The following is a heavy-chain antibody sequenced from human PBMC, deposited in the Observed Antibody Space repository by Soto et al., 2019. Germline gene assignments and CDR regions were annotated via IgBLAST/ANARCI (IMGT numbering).Heavy chain of an antibody. D-gene: IGHD2-2*02. V-gene: IGHV4-31*03. CDR1: GGSISSGGYY. CDR3: AVQVPAAIGVDY. J-gene: IGHJ4*02. Sequence: QVQLQESGPGLVKPSQTLSLTCTVSGGSISSGGYYWSWIRQHPGKGLGWIGYIYYSGSTYYNPSLKSRVTISVDTSKNQFSLKLSSVTAADTAVYYCAVQVPAAIGVDYWGQGTLVTVSS. CDR2: IYYSGST.